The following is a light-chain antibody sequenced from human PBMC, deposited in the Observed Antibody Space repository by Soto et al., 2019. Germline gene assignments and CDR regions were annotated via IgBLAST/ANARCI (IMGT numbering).Light chain of an antibody. V-gene: IGKV3-20*01. CDR2: GAS. J-gene: IGKJ1*01. CDR3: QQYGSSSWT. Sequence: EIVLTQSPGTLSLSPGERATLSCRASQSVSSSYLAWYQQKPGQAPRLLIYGASSRASGTPERFSGSGSGTDFTLTISRLEPEDFAVYYCQQYGSSSWTFGQGNKVDIK. CDR1: QSVSSSY.